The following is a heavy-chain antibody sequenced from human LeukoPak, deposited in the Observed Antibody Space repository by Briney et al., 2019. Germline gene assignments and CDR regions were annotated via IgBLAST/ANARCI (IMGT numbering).Heavy chain of an antibody. Sequence: GGSLRLSCSASGFTFSSFAMHWVRQSPGKGLEYVAAISRNGGSTYYGDSVKGRFTISRDNSKSTLYLQMSSLRAEDTAVYLCVKDLRSDFMGVLSRYLSYWGQGTLVTVYS. J-gene: IGHJ4*02. CDR3: VKDLRSDFMGVLSRYLSY. CDR2: ISRNGGST. V-gene: IGHV3-64D*09. D-gene: IGHD2/OR15-2a*01. CDR1: GFTFSSFA.